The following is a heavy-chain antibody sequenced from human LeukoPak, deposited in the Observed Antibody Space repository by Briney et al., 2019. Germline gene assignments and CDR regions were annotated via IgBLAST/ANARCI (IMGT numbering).Heavy chain of an antibody. V-gene: IGHV4-34*01. CDR1: GGSFSGYY. J-gene: IGHJ6*02. CDR2: INHSGST. Sequence: SETLSLTCAVYGGSFSGYYWIWIRQPPGKGLEWIGEINHSGSTNYNPSLKSRVTISVDTSKNQFSLKLSSVTAADTAVYYCARVPPDYYYGMDVWGQGTTVTVSS. CDR3: ARVPPDYYYGMDV.